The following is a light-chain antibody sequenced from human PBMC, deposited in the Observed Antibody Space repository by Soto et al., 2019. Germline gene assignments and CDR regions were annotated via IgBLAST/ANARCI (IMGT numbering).Light chain of an antibody. CDR2: AAS. CDR1: QGITSW. Sequence: DIQMTQSPSSVSASVGDRVTITCRASQGITSWLAWYQQKPGKAPKLLIYAASILQSGVPSRFSGSGSGTDFPLTISSLQPEDLETYFCQKANNSPLTLGGGTKGEIK. V-gene: IGKV1D-12*01. J-gene: IGKJ4*01. CDR3: QKANNSPLT.